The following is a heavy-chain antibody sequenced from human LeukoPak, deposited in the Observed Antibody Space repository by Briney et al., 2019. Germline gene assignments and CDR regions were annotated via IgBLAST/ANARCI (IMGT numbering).Heavy chain of an antibody. J-gene: IGHJ4*02. V-gene: IGHV3-30-3*01. D-gene: IGHD3-16*01. CDR1: GFTFSSYA. CDR3: AKDQMLASVRLGEGPDY. CDR2: ISYDGSNK. Sequence: GGSLRLSCAASGFTFSSYAMHWVRQAPGKGLEWVAVISYDGSNKYYADSVKGRFTISRDNSKNTLYLQMNSLRAEDTAVYYCAKDQMLASVRLGEGPDYWGQGTLVTVSS.